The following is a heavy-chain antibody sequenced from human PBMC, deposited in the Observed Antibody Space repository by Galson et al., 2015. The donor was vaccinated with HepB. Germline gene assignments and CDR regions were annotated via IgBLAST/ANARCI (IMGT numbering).Heavy chain of an antibody. V-gene: IGHV1-24*01. CDR2: FDAEDGET. J-gene: IGHJ3*02. Sequence: SVKVSCKVSGDTLTELSMQWVRQAPGKGLEWMGGFDAEDGETIYAQKFQGRVIMTEDTSTDTAYMELNSLGSEDTAVYYCATASDSLRSLDWLRPLHAFDIWGPGTKVTVST. CDR1: GDTLTELS. CDR3: ATASDSLRSLDWLRPLHAFDI. D-gene: IGHD3-9*01.